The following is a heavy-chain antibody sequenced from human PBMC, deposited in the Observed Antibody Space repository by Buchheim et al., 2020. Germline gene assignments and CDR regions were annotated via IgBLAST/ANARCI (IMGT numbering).Heavy chain of an antibody. J-gene: IGHJ5*02. V-gene: IGHV3-30-3*01. CDR2: ISYDGSNK. Sequence: QVQLVESGGGVVQPGRSLRLSCAASGFTFSSYAMHWVRQAPGKGLEWVAVISYDGSNKYYADSVKGRFTISRDNSKNTLYLQMNSLRAEDTAVYYCARVNRYSSSWYVVGGWFDPWGQGTL. CDR3: ARVNRYSSSWYVVGGWFDP. CDR1: GFTFSSYA. D-gene: IGHD6-13*01.